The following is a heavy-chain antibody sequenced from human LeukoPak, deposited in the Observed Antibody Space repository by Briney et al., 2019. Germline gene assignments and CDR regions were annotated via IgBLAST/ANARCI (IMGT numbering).Heavy chain of an antibody. J-gene: IGHJ4*02. Sequence: ASVKVSCKASGYTFTSYDINWVRQATGQGLEWMGWMNPNSGNTGYAQKFQGRVTMTRNTSISTAYMELSSLRSEDTAVYYCARVGGSITGTTRSIDYWGQGTLVTVSS. D-gene: IGHD1-20*01. CDR3: ARVGGSITGTTRSIDY. CDR1: GYTFTSYD. V-gene: IGHV1-8*01. CDR2: MNPNSGNT.